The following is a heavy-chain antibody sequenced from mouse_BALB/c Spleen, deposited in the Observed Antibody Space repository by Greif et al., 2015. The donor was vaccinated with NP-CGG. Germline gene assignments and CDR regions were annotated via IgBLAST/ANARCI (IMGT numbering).Heavy chain of an antibody. CDR1: GYTFTSYW. CDR3: ATTVVATFAY. D-gene: IGHD1-1*01. Sequence: QVQLQQPGAELAKPGASVKMSCKASGYTFTSYWMYWVKQRPGQGLEWIGYINPSTGYTEYNQKFKDKATLTADKSSSTAYMQLSSLTSEDSAVYYCATTVVATFAYWGQGTLVTVSA. CDR2: INPSTGYT. V-gene: IGHV1-7*01. J-gene: IGHJ3*01.